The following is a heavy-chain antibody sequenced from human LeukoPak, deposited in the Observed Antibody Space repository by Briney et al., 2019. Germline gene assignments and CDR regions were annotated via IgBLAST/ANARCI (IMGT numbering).Heavy chain of an antibody. J-gene: IGHJ4*02. Sequence: PSETLSLTCAVSGYSISSGYYWGWIRQPPGKGLEWFGSIYHSGSTYYNPSLKSRVTVSVDTSKNQFSLKLNSVTAADTAVYYCARHRCGGDCYSDYWGQGTLVTVSS. V-gene: IGHV4-38-2*01. CDR2: IYHSGST. CDR3: ARHRCGGDCYSDY. CDR1: GYSISSGYY. D-gene: IGHD2-21*01.